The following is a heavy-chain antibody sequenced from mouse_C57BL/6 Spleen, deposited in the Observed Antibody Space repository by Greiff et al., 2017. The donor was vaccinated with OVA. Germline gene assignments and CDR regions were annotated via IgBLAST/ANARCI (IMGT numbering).Heavy chain of an antibody. D-gene: IGHD2-5*01. CDR1: GYTFTSYW. Sequence: QVQLQQPGAELVRPGTSVKLSCKASGYTFTSYWMHWVKQRPGQGLEWIGVIDPSDSYTNYNQKFKGKATLTVDTSSSTAYMQLSSLTSEDSAVYYCARSSYSSPWFAYWGQGTLVTVSA. CDR2: IDPSDSYT. J-gene: IGHJ3*01. CDR3: ARSSYSSPWFAY. V-gene: IGHV1-59*01.